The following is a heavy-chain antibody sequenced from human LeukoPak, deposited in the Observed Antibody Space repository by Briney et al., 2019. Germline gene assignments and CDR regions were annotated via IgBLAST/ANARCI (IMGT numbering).Heavy chain of an antibody. D-gene: IGHD1-1*01. CDR2: IYSGGST. CDR1: GFTVSSNY. V-gene: IGHV3-53*01. CDR3: ARSESNWNDDGWFDP. J-gene: IGHJ5*02. Sequence: GGSLRLSCAASGFTVSSNYMSWVRQAPGKGLEWVSVIYSGGSTYYADSVKGRFTISRDNSKNTLYLQMNSLRAEDTAVYYCARSESNWNDDGWFDPWGQGTLVTVSS.